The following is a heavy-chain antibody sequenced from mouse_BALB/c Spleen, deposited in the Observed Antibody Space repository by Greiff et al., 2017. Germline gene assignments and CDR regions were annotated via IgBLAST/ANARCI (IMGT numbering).Heavy chain of an antibody. D-gene: IGHD2-10*01. CDR2: ISYSGST. CDR1: GYSITSDYA. CDR3: ARSDPYYGNYGYYFDY. J-gene: IGHJ2*01. Sequence: EVKLQESGPGLVKPSQSLSLTCTVTGYSITSDYAWNWIRQFPGNKLEWMGYISYSGSTSYNPSLKSRISITRDTSKNQFFLQLNSVTTEDTATYYCARSDPYYGNYGYYFDYWGQGTTLTVSS. V-gene: IGHV3-2*02.